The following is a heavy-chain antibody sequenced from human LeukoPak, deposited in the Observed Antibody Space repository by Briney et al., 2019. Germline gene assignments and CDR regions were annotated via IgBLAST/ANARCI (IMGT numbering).Heavy chain of an antibody. CDR2: IKQDGSEI. J-gene: IGHJ3*02. Sequence: GASLRLSCVASGFTFSSYWMSWVRQAPGKGLEWVANIKQDGSEIYYVDSVKGRFTISRDNAKNSLYLQMNSLRVEDTAWYYCARDSSGWALHSFDIWGQGTLVTVSS. CDR1: GFTFSSYW. D-gene: IGHD6-19*01. V-gene: IGHV3-7*04. CDR3: ARDSSGWALHSFDI.